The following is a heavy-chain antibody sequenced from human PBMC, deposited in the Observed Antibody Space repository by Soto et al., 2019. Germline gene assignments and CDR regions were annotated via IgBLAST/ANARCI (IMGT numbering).Heavy chain of an antibody. CDR3: ARHHSSGGSCYSGEVDY. V-gene: IGHV4-59*08. D-gene: IGHD2-15*01. CDR2: IYYSGST. J-gene: IGHJ4*02. Sequence: SETLSLTCTVSGGSISSYYWSWIRQPPGKGLEWVGYIYYSGSTNYNPSLNSRVTISVDTSKNQFSLKLNSVTAADTAVYYCARHHSSGGSCYSGEVDYWGQGTPVTVSS. CDR1: GGSISSYY.